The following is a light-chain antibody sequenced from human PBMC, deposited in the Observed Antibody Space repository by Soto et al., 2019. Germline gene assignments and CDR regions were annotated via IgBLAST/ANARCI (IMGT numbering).Light chain of an antibody. V-gene: IGKV3-15*01. CDR2: GAS. J-gene: IGKJ1*01. Sequence: EIVMTQSPATLSVSPGERGTLSCRASQSVNSNLAWYQQKPGQAPRLLIHGASTRPTGIPARFSGSGSGTEFTLTISSLQSEDFAIYYCHQYNNWPQTFGQGTKV. CDR1: QSVNSN. CDR3: HQYNNWPQT.